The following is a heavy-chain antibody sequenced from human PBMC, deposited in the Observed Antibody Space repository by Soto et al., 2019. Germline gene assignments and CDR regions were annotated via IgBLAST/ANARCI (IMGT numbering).Heavy chain of an antibody. CDR2: IIPILGIA. D-gene: IGHD3-10*01. Sequence: QVQLVQSGAEVKKPGSSVKVSCKASGGTFSSYTISWVRQAPGQGLEWMGRIIPILGIANYAQKFQGRVTITADKSTSTAYMELSSLRSEDTAVYYCARDGDYYGSGKEGDWFDPWGQGTLVTVSS. J-gene: IGHJ5*02. CDR3: ARDGDYYGSGKEGDWFDP. V-gene: IGHV1-69*08. CDR1: GGTFSSYT.